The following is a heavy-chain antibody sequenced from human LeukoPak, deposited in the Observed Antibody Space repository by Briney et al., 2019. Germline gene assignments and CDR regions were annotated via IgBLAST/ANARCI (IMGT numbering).Heavy chain of an antibody. CDR3: ASVAAMVPNAPPDV. CDR1: GGTFSSYA. Sequence: SVKVSCKASGGTFSSYAISWVRQAPGQGLEWMGGIIPIFGTANYAQKLQGRVTMTTDTSTSTAYMELRSLRSDDTAVYYCASVAAMVPNAPPDVWGQGTTVTVSS. J-gene: IGHJ6*02. CDR2: IIPIFGTA. D-gene: IGHD5-18*01. V-gene: IGHV1-69*05.